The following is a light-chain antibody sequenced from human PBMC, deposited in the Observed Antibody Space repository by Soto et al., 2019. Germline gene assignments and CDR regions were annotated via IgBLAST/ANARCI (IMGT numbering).Light chain of an antibody. J-gene: IGKJ1*01. CDR1: QSVLYSSTNMNY. CDR3: QQYYTTPPT. Sequence: DIVMTQSPDSLAVSLGERATINCKSSQSVLYSSTNMNYLAWYQQKPGHPPRLLIYWASTRESGVPDRFSGSGSGTDFTLTISSLQAEDVAVYSCQQYYTTPPTFGQGTKVEIK. CDR2: WAS. V-gene: IGKV4-1*01.